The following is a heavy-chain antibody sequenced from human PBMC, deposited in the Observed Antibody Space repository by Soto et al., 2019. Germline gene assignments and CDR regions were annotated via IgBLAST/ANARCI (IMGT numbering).Heavy chain of an antibody. D-gene: IGHD6-19*01. J-gene: IGHJ4*02. CDR3: AAVAGTSAFVGYFEY. CDR2: IIPALDIE. Sequence: QVLLVQSGAEVKKPGSSVKVSCKASGGTFSSYTLTWLRQAPGQGPEWMGRIIPALDIEDYAQKFQGRVTITADTSKSTAYMELRSLRSDDTAVYYCAAVAGTSAFVGYFEYWGQGTLVTVAS. V-gene: IGHV1-69*02. CDR1: GGTFSSYT.